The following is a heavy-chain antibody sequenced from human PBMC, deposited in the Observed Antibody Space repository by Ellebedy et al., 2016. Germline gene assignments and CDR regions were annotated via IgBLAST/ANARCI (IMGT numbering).Heavy chain of an antibody. J-gene: IGHJ4*02. V-gene: IGHV3-74*01. Sequence: GESLKISXAASGFTFSSYWMHWVRQAPGKGLVWVSRINSDGSSTSYADSVKGRFTISRDNAKNTLYLQMNSLRAEDTAVYYCARAPSYLTGTTDYWGQGTLVTVSS. CDR3: ARAPSYLTGTTDY. CDR1: GFTFSSYW. D-gene: IGHD1-7*01. CDR2: INSDGSST.